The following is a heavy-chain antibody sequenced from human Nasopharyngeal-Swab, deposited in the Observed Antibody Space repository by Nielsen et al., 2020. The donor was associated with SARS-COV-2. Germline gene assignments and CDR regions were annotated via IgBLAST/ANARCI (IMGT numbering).Heavy chain of an antibody. CDR2: IGDKAHNYAT. Sequence: GESLKISCAASGFVFSGSAIHWVRQASGKGLEWVGRIGDKAHNYATTYAASVKGRFTISRDDSKNTAFLQMDSLNTEDTALYYCTRGRIAVAGFEYFQYWGQGTLVTVSS. V-gene: IGHV3-73*01. CDR1: GFVFSGSA. CDR3: TRGRIAVAGFEYFQY. D-gene: IGHD6-19*01. J-gene: IGHJ1*01.